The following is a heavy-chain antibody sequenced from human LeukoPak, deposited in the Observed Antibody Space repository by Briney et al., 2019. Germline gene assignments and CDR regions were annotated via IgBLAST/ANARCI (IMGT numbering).Heavy chain of an antibody. V-gene: IGHV1-18*01. CDR3: AREPSGLLFDY. CDR1: GYTFTKYG. CDR2: ISPYNDNT. J-gene: IGHJ4*02. Sequence: GASVKVSCKATGYTFTKYGMSWVGQAPGQEGEGMVWISPYNDNTNYTNKFQRRITLTTAASTSTAYMELRGLTSDDTAVYYCAREPSGLLFDYWGLGTLVTVSS. D-gene: IGHD6-25*01.